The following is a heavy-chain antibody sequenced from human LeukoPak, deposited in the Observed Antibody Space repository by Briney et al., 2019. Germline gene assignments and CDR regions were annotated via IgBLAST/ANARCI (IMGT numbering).Heavy chain of an antibody. D-gene: IGHD5-12*01. Sequence: GGSLRLSCAASGFTFSSYGMHWVRQAPGKGLEWVAVIWYDGSNKYYADFVKGRFTISRDNSKNTLYLQMNSLRAEDTAVYYCVRDRYSGYGGYFDNWGQGTLGTLSS. CDR2: IWYDGSNK. J-gene: IGHJ4*02. CDR3: VRDRYSGYGGYFDN. CDR1: GFTFSSYG. V-gene: IGHV3-33*01.